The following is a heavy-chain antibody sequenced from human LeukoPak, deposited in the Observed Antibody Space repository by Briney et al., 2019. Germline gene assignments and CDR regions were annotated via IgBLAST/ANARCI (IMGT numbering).Heavy chain of an antibody. Sequence: SETLSLTCTVSGGSISSYYWSWIRQPPGKELEWIGYIYYSGSTNYNPSLKSRVTISVDTSKNQFSLKLSSVTAADTAVYYCARHKNDFWSGLSNWFDPWGQGTLVTVSS. CDR1: GGSISSYY. D-gene: IGHD3-3*01. CDR2: IYYSGST. V-gene: IGHV4-59*08. CDR3: ARHKNDFWSGLSNWFDP. J-gene: IGHJ5*02.